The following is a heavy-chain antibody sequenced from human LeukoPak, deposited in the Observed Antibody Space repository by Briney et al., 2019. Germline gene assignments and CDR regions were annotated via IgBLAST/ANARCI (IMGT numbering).Heavy chain of an antibody. CDR3: ARVVGLRYPWGYYYYYMDV. CDR2: MNPNSGNT. V-gene: IGHV1-8*01. Sequence: ASVKVSCKASGYTFTSYDINWVRQATGQGLEWMGWMNPNSGNTGYAQKFQGRVTMTRNTSISTAYMELSSLRSEDTAVYYCARVVGLRYPWGYYYYYMDVWGKGTTVTVSS. D-gene: IGHD3-16*01. CDR1: GYTFTSYD. J-gene: IGHJ6*03.